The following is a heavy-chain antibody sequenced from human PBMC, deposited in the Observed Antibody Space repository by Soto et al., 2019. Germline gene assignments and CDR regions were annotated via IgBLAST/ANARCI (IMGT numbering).Heavy chain of an antibody. CDR2: ISGSDDST. CDR3: AKRSSSSTFDY. J-gene: IGHJ4*02. CDR1: GFTFSSYA. D-gene: IGHD6-6*01. Sequence: PGGSLRLSCAASGFTFSSYAMSWVRQAPGKGLEWVSVISGSDDSTYYADSVKGRFTISRDNSENTLYLQMSSLRAEDTAVYYCAKRSSSSTFDYWGQGTLVTVSS. V-gene: IGHV3-23*01.